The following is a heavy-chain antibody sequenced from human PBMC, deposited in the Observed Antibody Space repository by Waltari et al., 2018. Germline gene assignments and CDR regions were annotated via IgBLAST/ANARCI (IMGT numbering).Heavy chain of an antibody. CDR3: AREPSPDSSGYFYYYMDV. D-gene: IGHD3-22*01. J-gene: IGHJ6*03. V-gene: IGHV3-74*01. Sequence: EVQLVESGGGLVQPGGSLRLSCAASGFTFSRYWMHWVRQAPGKGLVGVTRSKSDGSGTIYADSVKGRFTISRDNAKNTLYLQLNSLRVENTAVYYCAREPSPDSSGYFYYYMDVWGKGTTVTVSS. CDR2: SKSDGSGT. CDR1: GFTFSRYW.